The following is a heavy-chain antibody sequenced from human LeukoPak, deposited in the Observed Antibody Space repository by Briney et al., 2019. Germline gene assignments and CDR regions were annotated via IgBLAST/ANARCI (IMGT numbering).Heavy chain of an antibody. V-gene: IGHV3-33*06. CDR2: IWYDGSNK. D-gene: IGHD3-22*01. Sequence: GGSLRLSCAASGFTCSSYGMHWVRQAPGKGLEWVAVIWYDGSNKYYADSVKGRFTISRDNSKNTLYLQMNSLRAEDTAVYYCAKDDSSSYYNSNIDYWGQGTLVTVSS. J-gene: IGHJ4*02. CDR1: GFTCSSYG. CDR3: AKDDSSSYYNSNIDY.